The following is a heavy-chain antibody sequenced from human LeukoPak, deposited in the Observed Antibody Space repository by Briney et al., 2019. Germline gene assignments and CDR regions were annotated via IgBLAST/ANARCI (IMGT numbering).Heavy chain of an antibody. Sequence: PSETLSLTCTVSGGSISSSSYYWGWIRQPPGKGLEWIGSIYCSGSTYYNPSLKSRVTISVDTSKNQFSLKLSSVTAADTAVYYCARVSSMVRGVPFDYWGQGTLVTVSS. CDR2: IYCSGST. V-gene: IGHV4-39*07. CDR3: ARVSSMVRGVPFDY. CDR1: GGSISSSSYY. J-gene: IGHJ4*02. D-gene: IGHD3-10*01.